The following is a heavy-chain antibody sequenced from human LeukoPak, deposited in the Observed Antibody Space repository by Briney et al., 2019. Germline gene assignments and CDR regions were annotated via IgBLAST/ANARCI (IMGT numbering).Heavy chain of an antibody. V-gene: IGHV3-73*01. D-gene: IGHD4-17*01. CDR2: IRTKEASYAT. Sequence: GGSLRLSCAASGFTFSSYAMHWVRQAPGKGLEWVARIRTKEASYATVYAASVMGRFTISRDDSSNTAYLQMNSLKSEDTAIYYCTRHVNGDWFDPWGQGTLVTVSS. J-gene: IGHJ5*02. CDR1: GFTFSSYA. CDR3: TRHVNGDWFDP.